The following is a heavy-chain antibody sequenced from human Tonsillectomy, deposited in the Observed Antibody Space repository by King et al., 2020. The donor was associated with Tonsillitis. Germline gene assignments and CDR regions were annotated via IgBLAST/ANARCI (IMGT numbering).Heavy chain of an antibody. CDR2: INTYKGNT. CDR3: ARGRGNYVRIDY. V-gene: IGHV1-18*04. D-gene: IGHD1-7*01. CDR1: GYSSTSYG. J-gene: IGHJ4*02. Sequence: QLVQSGAEVKKPGASVKVSCKASGYSSTSYGITWVRQAPGQGLEWMGWINTYKGNTNYAQKFQGRVTMTTDTSTSTAYMELRSLGADDTAVYYCARGRGNYVRIDYWGQGTLVTVSS.